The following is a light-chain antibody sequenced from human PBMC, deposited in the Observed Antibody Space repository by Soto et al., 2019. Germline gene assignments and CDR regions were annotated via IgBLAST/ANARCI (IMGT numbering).Light chain of an antibody. V-gene: IGKV1-27*01. CDR3: QKCGSAPFT. CDR1: QGIANY. Sequence: DIQMTQSPSSLSASVVDRVTITCLASQGIANYLAWYQQKPGKGPKLLIYAAATLQSGVPSRFSGSGSGTDFTLTISSLQPEDVATYYCQKCGSAPFTFGGGTKVDIK. J-gene: IGKJ4*01. CDR2: AAA.